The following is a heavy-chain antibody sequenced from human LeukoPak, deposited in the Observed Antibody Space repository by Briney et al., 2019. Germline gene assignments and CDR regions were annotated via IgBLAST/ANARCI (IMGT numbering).Heavy chain of an antibody. Sequence: ASVRVSCKASGYTFTSYYMHWVRQAPGQGLEWMGWINTNTGNPTYAQGFTGRFVFSLDTSVGTAYLQISSLKAEDTAVYYCARVSSGSPYYFDYWGQGTLVTVSS. J-gene: IGHJ4*02. D-gene: IGHD1-26*01. CDR1: GYTFTSYY. V-gene: IGHV7-4-1*02. CDR3: ARVSSGSPYYFDY. CDR2: INTNTGNP.